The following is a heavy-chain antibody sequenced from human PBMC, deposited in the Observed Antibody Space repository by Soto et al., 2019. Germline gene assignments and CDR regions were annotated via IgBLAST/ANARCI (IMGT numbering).Heavy chain of an antibody. CDR3: AKDLLRYFDWLLSAFDY. CDR1: SFSISSGYY. V-gene: IGHV4-38-2*02. Sequence: KTSETLSLTCAVSSFSISSGYYWGWVRQPPGKGLEWIGSIYHSGTTNYSPSLKSRVTISIDTSKNQFSLTLRSVTAADAAVYYCAKDLLRYFDWLLSAFDYWGQGTLVTVSS. CDR2: IYHSGTT. D-gene: IGHD3-9*01. J-gene: IGHJ4*02.